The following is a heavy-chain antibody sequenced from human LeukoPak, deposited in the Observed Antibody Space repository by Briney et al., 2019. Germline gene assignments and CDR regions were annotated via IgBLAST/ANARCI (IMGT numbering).Heavy chain of an antibody. V-gene: IGHV3-23*01. CDR1: GFAFNVYA. D-gene: IGHD6-19*01. CDR3: AKPISGGLAVTADWFHP. J-gene: IGHJ5*01. CDR2: INANSGTT. Sequence: GGSLRLSCTASGFAFNVYAMSWLRQPPGKGLEWVSTINANSGTTSYAASVRGRFTISRDNSKNTLYLQLNTLRADDTATYYCAKPISGGLAVTADWFHPWGQGTLVVVSS.